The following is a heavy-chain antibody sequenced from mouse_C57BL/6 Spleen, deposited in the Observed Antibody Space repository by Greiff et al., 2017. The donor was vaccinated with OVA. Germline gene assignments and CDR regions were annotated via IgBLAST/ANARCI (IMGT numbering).Heavy chain of an antibody. CDR3: ARWNYGSSYPRWWFDV. CDR1: GYTFTSYW. D-gene: IGHD1-1*01. J-gene: IGHJ1*03. Sequence: QVQLQQSGAELVKPGASVKLSCKASGYTFTSYWMQWVKQRPGQGLEWIGEIDPTDSYTNYNQKFKGKATLTVDTSSSTAYMQLSSLTSEDSAVSYCARWNYGSSYPRWWFDVWGKGTTVTVSS. CDR2: IDPTDSYT. V-gene: IGHV1-50*01.